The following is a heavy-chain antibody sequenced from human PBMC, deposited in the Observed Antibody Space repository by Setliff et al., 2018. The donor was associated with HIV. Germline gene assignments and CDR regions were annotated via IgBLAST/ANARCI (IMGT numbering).Heavy chain of an antibody. CDR3: GRELSYPRVVSYYYYYMDV. J-gene: IGHJ6*03. D-gene: IGHD3-16*02. CDR2: IKEDGRET. V-gene: IGHV3-7*01. CDR1: GFTFSSSW. Sequence: LRLYCAASGFTFSSSWMSWVRQAPGKGLEWVPNIKEDGRETSYANSVKGRFTISRDNATNSLYLQMNGLRAEDTAVYYCGRELSYPRVVSYYYYYMDVWGKGTTVTVSS.